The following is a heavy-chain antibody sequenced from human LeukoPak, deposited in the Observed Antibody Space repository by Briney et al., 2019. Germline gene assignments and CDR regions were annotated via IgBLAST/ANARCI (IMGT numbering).Heavy chain of an antibody. D-gene: IGHD3-16*02. V-gene: IGHV3-7*01. CDR3: ARDTSYPHPYYMDV. Sequence: GGALTLSCAASGFTLSSYWMNWLRQAPAMGLEGVANIKQDGSEKYYVDSAKGRFTISREKAKNSLYLQMSSLRAEDTAVYYCARDTSYPHPYYMDVWGKGTTVTVSS. CDR1: GFTLSSYW. J-gene: IGHJ6*03. CDR2: IKQDGSEK.